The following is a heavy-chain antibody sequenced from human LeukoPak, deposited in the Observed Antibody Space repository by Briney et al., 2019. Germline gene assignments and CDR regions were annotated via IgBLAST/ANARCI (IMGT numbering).Heavy chain of an antibody. D-gene: IGHD1-26*01. CDR3: GMSGDRVPLQDDVFDV. J-gene: IGHJ3*01. CDR2: IYPGDSGP. Sequence: KNGESLKIPCKTSGYSFTTYWIGWVRQMPGKGLEWMGIIYPGDSGPTYSPSFQGQVTISVDKSISTAYLQWSSLQASDTAMYYCGMSGDRVPLQDDVFDVWGQGTMVTVST. CDR1: GYSFTTYW. V-gene: IGHV5-51*01.